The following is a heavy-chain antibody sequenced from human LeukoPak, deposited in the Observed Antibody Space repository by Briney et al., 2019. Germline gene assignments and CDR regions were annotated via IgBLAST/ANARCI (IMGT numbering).Heavy chain of an antibody. CDR3: ARLRLRMTTVTRIGY. Sequence: SETLSLTCSVSRGSISSSNYYWGWIRQPPGKGLEWIGNIYYSGTTYYNPSLPSLKSRVTISVDTSKNQFSLKLSSVTAADTAVYYCARLRLRMTTVTRIGYWGQGTLVTVSS. J-gene: IGHJ4*02. D-gene: IGHD4-17*01. V-gene: IGHV4-39*07. CDR2: IYYSGTT. CDR1: RGSISSSNYY.